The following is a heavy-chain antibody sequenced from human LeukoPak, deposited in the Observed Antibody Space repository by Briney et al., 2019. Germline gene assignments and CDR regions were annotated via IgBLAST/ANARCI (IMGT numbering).Heavy chain of an antibody. Sequence: SETLSLTCAVYGGSFSGYYWSWIRQPPGKGLEWIGEINNSGSTNYNPSLKSRVTISVDTSKNRFSLKLSSVTAADTAVYYCARVGCGGDCYSWSWFDPWGQGTLVTVSS. CDR2: INNSGST. D-gene: IGHD2-21*02. J-gene: IGHJ5*02. CDR3: ARVGCGGDCYSWSWFDP. CDR1: GGSFSGYY. V-gene: IGHV4-34*01.